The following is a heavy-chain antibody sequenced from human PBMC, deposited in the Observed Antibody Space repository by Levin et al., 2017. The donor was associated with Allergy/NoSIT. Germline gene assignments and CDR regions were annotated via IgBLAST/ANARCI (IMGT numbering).Heavy chain of an antibody. CDR2: ISGSGGST. V-gene: IGHV3-23*01. Sequence: GGSLRLSCAASGFTFSSYAMSWVRQAPGKGLEWVSAISGSGGSTYYADSVKGRFTISRDNSKNTLYLQMNSLRAEDTAVYYCAKDPDYDFWSGSDYFDYWGQGTLVTVSS. CDR3: AKDPDYDFWSGSDYFDY. J-gene: IGHJ4*02. D-gene: IGHD3-3*01. CDR1: GFTFSSYA.